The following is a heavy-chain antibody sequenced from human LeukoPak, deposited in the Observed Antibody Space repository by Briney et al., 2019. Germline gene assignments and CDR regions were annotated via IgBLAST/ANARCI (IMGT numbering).Heavy chain of an antibody. J-gene: IGHJ4*02. CDR1: GFTFTSYG. CDR3: AKDIGGYDIGYDYVWGSYGGYYFDY. CDR2: IRHDGNDK. V-gene: IGHV3-30*02. D-gene: IGHD3-16*01. Sequence: GGSLRLSCVASGFTFTSYGMHWVRQAPGKGLEWVALIRHDGNDKYYAETVKGRFTISRDNSNNTLYLQMNSLRAEDTAVYYCAKDIGGYDIGYDYVWGSYGGYYFDYWGQGTLVTVSS.